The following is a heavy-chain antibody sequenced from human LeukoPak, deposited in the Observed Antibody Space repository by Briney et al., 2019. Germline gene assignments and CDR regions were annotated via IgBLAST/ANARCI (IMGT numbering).Heavy chain of an antibody. V-gene: IGHV4-39*01. Sequence: SETLSLTCTVSGGSISTNNYYWGWIRQPPGKGLEWIGSISYSGSTSYNPSLKSRVTISVDTSKNQFSLKLSSVTAADTAAYYCARHQRPNYYDRSGPPDYWGQGTLVTVSS. CDR2: ISYSGST. CDR1: GGSISTNNYY. CDR3: ARHQRPNYYDRSGPPDY. J-gene: IGHJ4*02. D-gene: IGHD3-22*01.